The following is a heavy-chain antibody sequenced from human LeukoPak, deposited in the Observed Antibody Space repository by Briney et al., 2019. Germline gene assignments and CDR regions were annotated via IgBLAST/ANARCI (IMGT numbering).Heavy chain of an antibody. J-gene: IGHJ4*02. CDR1: GFIFAHAW. CDR2: VKSVIDGGTT. CDR3: ARGDRAASGYDS. D-gene: IGHD3-22*01. Sequence: GGSLRLSCAASGFIFAHAWMTWVRQAPGKGLEWVGHVKSVIDGGTTDYAAPVKGRFIISRDDSASTLYLQMNSLRAEDTAVYYCARGDRAASGYDSWGQGTLVTVSS. V-gene: IGHV3-15*01.